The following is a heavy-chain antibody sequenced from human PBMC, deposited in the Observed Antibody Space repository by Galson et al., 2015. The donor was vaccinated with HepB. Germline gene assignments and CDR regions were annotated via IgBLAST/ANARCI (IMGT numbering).Heavy chain of an antibody. V-gene: IGHV3-7*01. CDR3: ARWSLAFDF. CDR2: INQDGGAS. J-gene: IGHJ3*01. Sequence: SLRLSCAASGFTFTNSYMGWVRQAPRKGLEGVAYINQDGGASFYVDSVRGRFTISRDNADNLLYLQMNSLRVEDTAVYYCARWSLAFDFWGQGTMLTVSS. CDR1: GFTFTNSY.